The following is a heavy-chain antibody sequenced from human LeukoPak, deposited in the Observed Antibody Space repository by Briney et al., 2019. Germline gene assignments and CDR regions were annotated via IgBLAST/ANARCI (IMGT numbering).Heavy chain of an antibody. CDR2: IYSSGST. V-gene: IGHV4-4*07. Sequence: PSETLSLTCTVSGGSISSYYWSWIRQPAGKGLEWIGRIYSSGSTNYNPSLKSRVTMSVDTSKNQFSLNLSSVTAADTDVYYCAREVGQYSSGWLSSEFYFDYWGQGTLVTVSS. D-gene: IGHD6-19*01. J-gene: IGHJ4*02. CDR3: AREVGQYSSGWLSSEFYFDY. CDR1: GGSISSYY.